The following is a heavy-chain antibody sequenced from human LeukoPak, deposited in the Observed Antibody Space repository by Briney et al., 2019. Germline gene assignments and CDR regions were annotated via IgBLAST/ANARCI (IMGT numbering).Heavy chain of an antibody. CDR3: ARITGRGYCTSSSCRGAWFDP. V-gene: IGHV4-4*02. J-gene: IGHJ5*02. D-gene: IGHD2-2*01. CDR2: IYHSGST. Sequence: SGTLSLTCAVSGGSISSSNWWSWVRQPPGKGLEWIGEIYHSGSTNYNPSLKSRVTISVDKSNNQFSLKLSSVTAADTAVYYCARITGRGYCTSSSCRGAWFDPWDQGTLVTVSS. CDR1: GGSISSSNW.